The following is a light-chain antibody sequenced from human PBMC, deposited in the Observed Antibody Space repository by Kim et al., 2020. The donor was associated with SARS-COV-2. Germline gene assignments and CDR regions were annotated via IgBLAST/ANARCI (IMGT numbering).Light chain of an antibody. CDR3: QAWDSSTAS. V-gene: IGLV3-1*01. CDR1: KLGDKY. Sequence: SCELTQPPSVSVSPGQTASITCSGDKLGDKYACWYQQKPGQSPVLVIYQDSKRPSGIPERFSGSNSGNTATLTISGTQAMDEADYYCQAWDSSTASFGGGTQLTVL. CDR2: QDS. J-gene: IGLJ3*02.